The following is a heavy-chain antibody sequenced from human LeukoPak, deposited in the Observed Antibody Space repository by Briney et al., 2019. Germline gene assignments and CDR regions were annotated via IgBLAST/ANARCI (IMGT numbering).Heavy chain of an antibody. Sequence: GGSLRLSCTASGFTFSSYSMNWVRQAPGKGLEWVSSISSSSSYIYYADSVKGRFTISGDNAKNSLYLQMNSLRAEDTAVYYCARDWGTAEYYGMDVWGQGTTVTVSS. CDR3: ARDWGTAEYYGMDV. D-gene: IGHD3-16*01. V-gene: IGHV3-21*01. CDR2: ISSSSSYI. J-gene: IGHJ6*02. CDR1: GFTFSSYS.